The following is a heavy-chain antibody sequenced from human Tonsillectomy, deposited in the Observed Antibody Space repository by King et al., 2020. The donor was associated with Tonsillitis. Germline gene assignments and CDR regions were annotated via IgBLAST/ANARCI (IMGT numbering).Heavy chain of an antibody. D-gene: IGHD5-12*01. CDR3: ARGYSGPNPFRY. CDR1: GWSFSGYY. J-gene: IGHJ4*02. V-gene: IGHV4-34*01. Sequence: VQLQQWGAGLLKPSETLSLTCAVYGWSFSGYYWSWIRQPPGKGLEWFGEIKHSGSTNYNPSLKSRVTISVDTSKNQFSLKLTSVTAADTAVYYCARGYSGPNPFRYWGQGTLVTVSS. CDR2: IKHSGST.